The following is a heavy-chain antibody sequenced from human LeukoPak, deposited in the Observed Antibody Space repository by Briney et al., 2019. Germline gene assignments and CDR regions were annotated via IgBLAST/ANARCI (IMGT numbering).Heavy chain of an antibody. CDR1: GCTFSRYG. V-gene: IGHV3-21*01. CDR3: AGHALTLNAFDM. D-gene: IGHD1-1*01. Sequence: GGSLRLSCAASGCTFSRYGMNWVRQAPGKGLEWVSSISSSSSDIYYADSVKGRFTISRDNAKKSLYLQMISLRAEDTAVYYCAGHALTLNAFDMWGQGTMVTVSP. J-gene: IGHJ3*02. CDR2: ISSSSSDI.